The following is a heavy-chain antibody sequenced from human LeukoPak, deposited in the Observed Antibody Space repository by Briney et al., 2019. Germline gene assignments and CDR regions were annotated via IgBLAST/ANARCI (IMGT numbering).Heavy chain of an antibody. CDR1: GFTFSSYS. CDR2: ITSSSSYI. CDR3: ARVDSISWYVDY. Sequence: GGSLRLSCADSGFTFSSYSMNWVRQAPGKGLEWVSSITSSSSYIYYADSLRGRFTISRDNAKSSLYLQMNSLRAEDTAVYYCARVDSISWYVDYWGQGTLVTVPS. J-gene: IGHJ4*02. V-gene: IGHV3-21*01. D-gene: IGHD6-13*01.